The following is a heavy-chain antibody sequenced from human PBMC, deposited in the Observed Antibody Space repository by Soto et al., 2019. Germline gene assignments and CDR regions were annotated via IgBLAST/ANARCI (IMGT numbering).Heavy chain of an antibody. D-gene: IGHD1-26*01. CDR1: GGSISSYY. J-gene: IGHJ3*02. CDR3: ARQGDDAFDI. V-gene: IGHV4-59*08. Sequence: SETLSLTCTVSGGSISSYYWSWIRQPPGKGLEWIGYIYYSGSTNYNPSLKSRVTISVDTSKNQFSLKLSSVTAADTAVYYCARQGDDAFDIWGQGTMVTVSS. CDR2: IYYSGST.